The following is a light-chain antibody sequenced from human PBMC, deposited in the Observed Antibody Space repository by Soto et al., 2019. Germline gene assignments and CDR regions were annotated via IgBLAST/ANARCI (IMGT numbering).Light chain of an antibody. CDR3: IQALQTPPT. CDR2: LGS. CDR1: QSLLHSNGYNY. J-gene: IGKJ2*01. V-gene: IGKV2-28*01. Sequence: DIVMTQSPLSLPVTPGEPASISCRSSQSLLHSNGYNYLDWYLQKPGQSPQLLIYLGSNRASGVPDRFIGSGSGADFTLKISRVEAEDVGVYDGIQALQTPPTFGQGTKLESK.